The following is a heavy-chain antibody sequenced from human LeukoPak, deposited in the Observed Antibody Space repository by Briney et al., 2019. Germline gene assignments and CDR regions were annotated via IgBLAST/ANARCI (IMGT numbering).Heavy chain of an antibody. D-gene: IGHD3-22*01. Sequence: SETLSLTCTVSGGSISSSSYYWGWIRQPPGKGLEWIGSIYYSGSTYYNPSLKTRVTISVDTSKYQFSLKLSSVTAADTAVQYCARTSDRLFDAYDIGGQGTTVTVSS. CDR2: IYYSGST. J-gene: IGHJ3*02. CDR3: ARTSDRLFDAYDI. CDR1: GGSISSSSYY. V-gene: IGHV4-39*01.